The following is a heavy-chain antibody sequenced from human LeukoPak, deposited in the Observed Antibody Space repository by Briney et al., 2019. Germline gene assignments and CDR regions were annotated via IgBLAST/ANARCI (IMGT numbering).Heavy chain of an antibody. CDR1: GGSISSGGYY. V-gene: IGHV4-31*03. J-gene: IGHJ6*02. Sequence: SETLSLTCTVSGGSISSGGYYWRWIRQHPGKGLEWIGYIYYSGSTYYNPSLKSRVTISVDTSKNQFSLKLSSVTAADTAVYYCARYCSSTSCYLYYGMDVWGQGTTVTVSS. D-gene: IGHD2-2*01. CDR3: ARYCSSTSCYLYYGMDV. CDR2: IYYSGST.